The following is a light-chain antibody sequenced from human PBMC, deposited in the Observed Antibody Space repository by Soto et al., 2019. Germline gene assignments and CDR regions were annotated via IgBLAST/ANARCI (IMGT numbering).Light chain of an antibody. CDR3: CSYAGDYTFV. Sequence: QSALTQPRSVSGSPGQSVTISCTGTSSDVGGYNYVSWYQQHPGRAPRVMIYDVKTRPSGVPDRFSGSKSGNTASLTISELPADDEADYYCCSYAGDYTFVFGTGTKVTVL. J-gene: IGLJ1*01. CDR2: DVK. CDR1: SSDVGGYNY. V-gene: IGLV2-11*01.